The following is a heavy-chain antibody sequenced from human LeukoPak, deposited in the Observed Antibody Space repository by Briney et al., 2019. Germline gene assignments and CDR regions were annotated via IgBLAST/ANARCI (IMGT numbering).Heavy chain of an antibody. V-gene: IGHV3-49*04. CDR3: TRDNAAAGSYWYFDL. CDR2: IRSKAYGGTT. D-gene: IGHD6-13*01. CDR1: GFTFGDFA. J-gene: IGHJ2*01. Sequence: PGGSLRLSCTASGFTFGDFAMSWVRQAPGKGLEWVSFIRSKAYGGTTEYAASVKGRFTISRDDSKSIAYLRMNSLKTEDTAVYYCTRDNAAAGSYWYFDLWGRGTLVTVSS.